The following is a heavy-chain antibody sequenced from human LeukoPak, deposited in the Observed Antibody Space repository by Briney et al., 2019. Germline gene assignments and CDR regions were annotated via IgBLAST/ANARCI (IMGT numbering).Heavy chain of an antibody. CDR2: INPGGGST. V-gene: IGHV1-46*01. J-gene: IGHJ4*02. CDR1: GYTFTSYY. CDR3: ARRGSGGYYYDY. D-gene: IGHD3-22*01. Sequence: ASVKVSCKASGYTFTSYYMHWVRQAPGQGLEWMGIINPGGGSTSYAQKFQGRVTMTRDTFTSTLYMELSSLRSEDTAVHYCARRGSGGYYYDYWGQGTLVTVSS.